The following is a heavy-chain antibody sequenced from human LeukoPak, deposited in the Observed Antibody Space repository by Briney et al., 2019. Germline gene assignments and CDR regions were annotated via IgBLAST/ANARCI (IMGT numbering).Heavy chain of an antibody. Sequence: SETLSLTCTVSGGSISNYYWSWIRQPPGKGLEWIGYIYYSGSTNYNPSLKSRVTISVDTSKNQFSLKLSSVTAADTAVYYCARERVPAAFDAFDIWGQGTMVTVSS. J-gene: IGHJ3*02. V-gene: IGHV4-59*01. CDR2: IYYSGST. D-gene: IGHD2-2*01. CDR1: GGSISNYY. CDR3: ARERVPAAFDAFDI.